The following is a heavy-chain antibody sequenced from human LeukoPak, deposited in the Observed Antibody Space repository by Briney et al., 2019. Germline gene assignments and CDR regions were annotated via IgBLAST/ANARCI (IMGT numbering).Heavy chain of an antibody. CDR2: VFNNGGT. CDR1: GGSICSYH. V-gene: IGHV4-59*01. J-gene: IGHJ4*02. CDR3: VASYGGYVLDY. Sequence: SETLSLTCTVSGGSICSYHWNWVRQPSGKGLEWIGIVFNNGGTKHNPSLKSRVAISVDTSKNQFALKLTSVTAADTAVYYCVASYGGYVLDYWGQGALVIVSS. D-gene: IGHD5-12*01.